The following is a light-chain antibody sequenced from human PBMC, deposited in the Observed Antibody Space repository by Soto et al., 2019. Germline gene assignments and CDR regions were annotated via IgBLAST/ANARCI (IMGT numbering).Light chain of an antibody. CDR3: SSYTTSNTRQIV. J-gene: IGLJ1*01. V-gene: IGLV2-14*03. CDR2: DVS. CDR1: SSDVGGYNY. Sequence: VLTQPASVSGSPGQSITISCTGTSSDVGGYNYVSWYQHHPGKAPKLMIFDVSNRPSGVSNRFSGFKSGNTASLTISGLQPEDEADYYCSSYTTSNTRQIVFGTGTKVTVL.